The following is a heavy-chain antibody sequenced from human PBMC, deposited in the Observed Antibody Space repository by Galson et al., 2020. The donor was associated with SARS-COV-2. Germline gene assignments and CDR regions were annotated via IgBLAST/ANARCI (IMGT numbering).Heavy chain of an antibody. Sequence: GESLKISCEASGFTISGSLISWVHQAPGKGLEWLAHIKNDGSEAYYVDSVRGRFTISRDNTKNSLYLQMNNLRVEDTAVYYCTAGHYSLWGQGTTVTVSS. D-gene: IGHD3-3*01. CDR2: IKNDGSEA. CDR3: TAGHYSL. J-gene: IGHJ3*01. CDR1: GFTISGSL. V-gene: IGHV3-7*01.